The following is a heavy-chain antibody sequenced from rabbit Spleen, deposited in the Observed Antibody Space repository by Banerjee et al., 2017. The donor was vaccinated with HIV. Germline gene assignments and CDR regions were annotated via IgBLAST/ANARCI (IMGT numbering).Heavy chain of an antibody. V-gene: IGHV1S40*01. J-gene: IGHJ4*01. D-gene: IGHD2-1*01. CDR1: GFSFSNDYY. CDR3: ARGSATMTMVITGYYFNL. Sequence: QSLEESGGDLVKPGASLTLTCTASGFSFSNDYYMCWVRPAPGKGLEWIACIYAGSFDSTVYASWAKGRFTISRTSSTTVTLQVTSLTAADTATYFCARGSATMTMVITGYYFNLWGQGTLVTVS. CDR2: IYAGSFDST.